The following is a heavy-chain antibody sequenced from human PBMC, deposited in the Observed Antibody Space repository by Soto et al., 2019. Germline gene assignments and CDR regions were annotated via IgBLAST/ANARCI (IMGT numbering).Heavy chain of an antibody. CDR3: ARQNRDGSGSYDY. V-gene: IGHV4-59*08. CDR2: IYYSGST. D-gene: IGHD3-10*01. J-gene: IGHJ4*02. Sequence: QVQLQESGPGLVKPSETLSLTCTVSGGSISSYYWSWIRQPPGKGLEWIGYIYYSGSTNYNPSLKSGVTISVDTSKNQFSVKPSCVPAADTAVYYCARQNRDGSGSYDYWGQGTLVTVSS. CDR1: GGSISSYY.